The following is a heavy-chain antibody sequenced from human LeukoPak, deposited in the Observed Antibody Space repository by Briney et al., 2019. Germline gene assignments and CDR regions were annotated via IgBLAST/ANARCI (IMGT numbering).Heavy chain of an antibody. CDR2: ISSSGSTI. V-gene: IGHV3-48*03. Sequence: GGSLRLSCAASGFTFSSYEMNWVRQAPGKGLEWVSYISSSGSTIYYADSVKGRFTISGDNSKNTLYLQMNSLKGDDTAVYYCAKDSAFYYIDVWGKGTTVIISS. D-gene: IGHD3-10*01. J-gene: IGHJ6*03. CDR3: AKDSAFYYIDV. CDR1: GFTFSSYE.